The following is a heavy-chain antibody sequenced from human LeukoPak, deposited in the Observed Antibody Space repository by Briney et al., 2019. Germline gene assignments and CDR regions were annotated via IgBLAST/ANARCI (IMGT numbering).Heavy chain of an antibody. CDR3: ARDDWSGWFDP. Sequence: PSETLSLTCAVYGGSFSGYYWSWIRQPPGKGLEWIGEINHSGSTNYNPSLKSRVTISVDTSKNQFSLKLSSVTAADTAVYYCARDDWSGWFDPWGQGTLVTVSS. D-gene: IGHD3-3*01. CDR2: INHSGST. V-gene: IGHV4-34*01. J-gene: IGHJ5*02. CDR1: GGSFSGYY.